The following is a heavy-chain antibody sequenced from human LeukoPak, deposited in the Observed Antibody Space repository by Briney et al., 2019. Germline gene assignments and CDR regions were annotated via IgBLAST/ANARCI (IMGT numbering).Heavy chain of an antibody. J-gene: IGHJ4*02. V-gene: IGHV3-23*01. D-gene: IGHD3-22*01. Sequence: GGSLRLSCAASGFTFSNYAMSWVRQAPGKGLEWVSGISASGGSTHYADSVKGRFTISRDNSKNTLFLQMNSLRAEDTAVYYCAKVHFSSGYYSPFDYWGQGTLVTVSS. CDR1: GFTFSNYA. CDR2: ISASGGST. CDR3: AKVHFSSGYYSPFDY.